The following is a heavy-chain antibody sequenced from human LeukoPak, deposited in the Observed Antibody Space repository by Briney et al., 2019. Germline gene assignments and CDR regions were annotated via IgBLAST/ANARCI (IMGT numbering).Heavy chain of an antibody. CDR2: ISVYNGNI. CDR3: ARAINYGSGSYYLFDY. D-gene: IGHD3-10*01. CDR1: GYSFISYG. Sequence: GASVKVSCKASGYSFISYGISWVRQAPGQGLDWMGRISVYNGNIHYAQKFRGRVTVTTDTSTNTAYMELRSLRSDDTAVYYCARAINYGSGSYYLFDYWGQGTLVTVSS. J-gene: IGHJ4*02. V-gene: IGHV1-18*01.